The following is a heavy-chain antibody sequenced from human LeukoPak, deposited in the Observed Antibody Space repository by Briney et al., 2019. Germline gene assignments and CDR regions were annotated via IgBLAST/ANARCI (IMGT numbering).Heavy chain of an antibody. J-gene: IGHJ4*02. CDR1: GVSISSSSYY. D-gene: IGHD2-2*01. V-gene: IGHV4-39*01. CDR2: IYYSGST. Sequence: SETLSLTCTVSGVSISSSSYYWGWIRQPPGKGLEWIGSIYYSGSTYYNPSLKSRVTISVDTSKNQFSLKLSSVTAADTAVYYCARHTRYCSSTSCYPRFYYWGRGTLVTVSS. CDR3: ARHTRYCSSTSCYPRFYY.